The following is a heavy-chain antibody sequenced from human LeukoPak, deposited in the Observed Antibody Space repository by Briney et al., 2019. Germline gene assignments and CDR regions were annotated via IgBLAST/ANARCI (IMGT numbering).Heavy chain of an antibody. J-gene: IGHJ4*02. CDR3: AKDIGGYSYAADY. V-gene: IGHV3-43*02. CDR1: GFTFDNYA. D-gene: IGHD5-18*01. Sequence: SRGSLRLSCAASGFTFDNYAMHWVRQAPGKGLAWASLISGDGGRTYYADSVKGRFTISRDNSKNSLYLQMNSLRIEDTALYYCAKDIGGYSYAADYWGQGTLVTVSS. CDR2: ISGDGGRT.